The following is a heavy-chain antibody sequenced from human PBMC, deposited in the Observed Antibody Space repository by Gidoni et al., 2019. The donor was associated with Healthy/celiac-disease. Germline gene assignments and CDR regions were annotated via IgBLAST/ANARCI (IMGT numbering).Heavy chain of an antibody. V-gene: IGHV3-13*01. CDR3: ARGLLSFYAFDI. Sequence: EVQLVESGGGLVQPGGSLSLSGTAPGFTFMGYDMPWVRQPRGKGLEWVSTIGAAGDKYYPDSVKGRFTISRENAKNSLYLQMSSLRAGDTAVYFCARGLLSFYAFDIWGQGTMVTVSS. CDR1: GFTFMGYD. D-gene: IGHD3-16*02. CDR2: IGAAGDK. J-gene: IGHJ3*02.